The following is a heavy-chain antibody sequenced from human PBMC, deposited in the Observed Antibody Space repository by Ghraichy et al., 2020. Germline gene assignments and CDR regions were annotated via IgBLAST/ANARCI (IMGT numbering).Heavy chain of an antibody. CDR3: ARDLRKGSGTRGGD. CDR2: INPNGGGT. D-gene: IGHD3-10*01. Sequence: MGWINPNGGGTTYAQNFQARVTITRDTSISTVYMDLSSLTSDDTALYYCARDLRKGSGTRGGDWGQGTMVTVSS. V-gene: IGHV1-2*02. J-gene: IGHJ4*02.